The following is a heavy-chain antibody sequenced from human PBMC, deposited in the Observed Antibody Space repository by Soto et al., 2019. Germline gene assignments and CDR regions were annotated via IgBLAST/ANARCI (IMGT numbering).Heavy chain of an antibody. CDR3: ARSPGIAVADY. D-gene: IGHD6-19*01. CDR2: INAGNGNT. Sequence: QVQLVQSGAEEKKPGASVKVSCKASGYTFTSYAMHWVRQAPGQRLEWMGWINAGNGNTKYSQKFQGRVTITRDTSASTAYMELSSLRYEDTAEYYCARSPGIAVADYWGQGTLVTVSS. J-gene: IGHJ4*02. CDR1: GYTFTSYA. V-gene: IGHV1-3*05.